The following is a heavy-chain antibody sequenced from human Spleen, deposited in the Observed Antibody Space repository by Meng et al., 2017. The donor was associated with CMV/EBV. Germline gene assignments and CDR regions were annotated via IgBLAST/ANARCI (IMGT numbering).Heavy chain of an antibody. CDR3: ARDDDIAVAGIDY. CDR2: ISSSSSYI. V-gene: IGHV3-21*01. Sequence: GESLKISCAASGFTFSSYSMNWVRQAPGKGLEWVSSISSSSSYIYYADSVKGRFTISRDNAKNSLYLQMNSLRAEDTAVYYCARDDDIAVAGIDYWGQGTLVTVSS. CDR1: GFTFSSYS. D-gene: IGHD6-19*01. J-gene: IGHJ4*02.